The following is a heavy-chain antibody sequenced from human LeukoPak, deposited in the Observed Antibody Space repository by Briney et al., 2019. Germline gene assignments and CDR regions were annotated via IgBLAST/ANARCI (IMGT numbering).Heavy chain of an antibody. V-gene: IGHV3-30-3*01. D-gene: IGHD5-18*01. CDR2: ISYDGSNK. J-gene: IGHJ4*02. CDR3: SRGPSWIRLWLDDY. CDR1: GFTFSSYA. Sequence: GGSLRLSCAASGFTFSSYAMHWVRQAPGKGLEWVAVISYDGSNKYYADSVKGRFTISRDNSKNTRYLQMNSLRAEDTAVYYCSRGPSWIRLWLDDYWGRGTLVTVSS.